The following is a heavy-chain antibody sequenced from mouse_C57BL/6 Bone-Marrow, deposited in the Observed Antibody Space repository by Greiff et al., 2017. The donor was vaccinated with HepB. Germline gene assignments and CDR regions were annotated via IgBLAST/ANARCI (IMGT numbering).Heavy chain of an antibody. D-gene: IGHD6-2*01. J-gene: IGHJ4*01. CDR1: GYSFTGYY. CDR2: INPSTGGT. V-gene: IGHV1-42*01. CDR3: ARSASPGAMDY. Sequence: VQLQQSGPELVKPGASVKISCKASGYSFTGYYMNWVKQSPEKSLEWIGEINPSTGGTTYNQKFKAKATLTVDKSSSTAYMQLKSLTSEDSAVYYCARSASPGAMDYWGQGTSVTVSS.